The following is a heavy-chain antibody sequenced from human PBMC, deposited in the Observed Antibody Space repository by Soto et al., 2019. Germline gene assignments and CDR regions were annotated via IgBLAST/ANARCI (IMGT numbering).Heavy chain of an antibody. CDR1: GGSFSAYY. V-gene: IGHV4-34*01. CDR2: INPSDSYT. Sequence: PSETLSLTCAVYGGSFSAYYWSWIRQPPEKGLEWIGEINPSDSYTNYSPSFQGHVTISADKSISTAYLQWSSLKASDTAMYYCATLDSSSWYNYYYYYGMDVWGQGTTVTVSS. D-gene: IGHD6-13*01. J-gene: IGHJ6*02. CDR3: ATLDSSSWYNYYYYYGMDV.